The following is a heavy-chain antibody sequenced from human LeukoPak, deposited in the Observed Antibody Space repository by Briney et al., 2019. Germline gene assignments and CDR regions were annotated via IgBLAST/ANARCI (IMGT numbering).Heavy chain of an antibody. J-gene: IGHJ5*02. CDR1: GGSFSGYY. Sequence: SETLSLTCAVYGGSFSGYYWSWIRQPPGKGLEWIGEINHSGSTNYNPSLKSRVTISVDTSKNQFSLKLSSVTAADTAVYYCAAMEWLSNEFDPWGQGTLVTVSS. V-gene: IGHV4-34*01. CDR3: AAMEWLSNEFDP. D-gene: IGHD3-3*01. CDR2: INHSGST.